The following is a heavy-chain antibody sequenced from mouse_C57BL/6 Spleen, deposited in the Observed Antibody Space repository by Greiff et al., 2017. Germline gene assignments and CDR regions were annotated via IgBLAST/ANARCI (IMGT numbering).Heavy chain of an antibody. CDR1: GYTFTDYN. CDR2: INPNNGGT. CDR3: ARGRNYSPYYAMDY. J-gene: IGHJ4*01. V-gene: IGHV1-18*01. Sequence: DVQLQESGPELVKPGASVKIPCKASGYTFTDYNMDWVKQSHGKSLEWIGDINPNNGGTIYNQKFKGKATLTVDKSSSTAYMELRSLTSEDTAVYYCARGRNYSPYYAMDYWGQGTSVTVSS. D-gene: IGHD2-12*01.